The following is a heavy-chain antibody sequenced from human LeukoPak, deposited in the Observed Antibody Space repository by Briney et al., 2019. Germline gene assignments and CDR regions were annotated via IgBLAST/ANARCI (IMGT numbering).Heavy chain of an antibody. D-gene: IGHD6-19*01. CDR2: IYTSGST. V-gene: IGHV4-4*07. CDR1: GGSISSYY. CDR3: ARDRITVAENWFDP. Sequence: SETLSLIRTVSGGSISSYYWGWIWQPAGEGLEWIGRIYTSGSTNYNPSLKSRVTMSVDTSKNQFSLKLSSVTAADTAVYYCARDRITVAENWFDPWGQGTLVTVSS. J-gene: IGHJ5*02.